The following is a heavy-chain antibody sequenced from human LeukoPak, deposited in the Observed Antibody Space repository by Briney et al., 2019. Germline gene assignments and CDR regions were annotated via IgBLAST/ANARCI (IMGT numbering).Heavy chain of an antibody. CDR1: GGTFSSYA. Sequence: VASVKVSCKASGGTFSSYAISWVRQAPGQGLEWMGGIIPIFGTANYAQKFQGRVTITTDESTSTAYMELSSLRSDDTAVYYCARDREEAFDYWGQGTLVTVSS. CDR3: ARDREEAFDY. CDR2: IIPIFGTA. V-gene: IGHV1-69*05. J-gene: IGHJ4*02.